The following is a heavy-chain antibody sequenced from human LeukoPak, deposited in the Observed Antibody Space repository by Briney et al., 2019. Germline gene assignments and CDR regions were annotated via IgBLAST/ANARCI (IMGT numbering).Heavy chain of an antibody. CDR3: AREDSSGYPVEAFDI. J-gene: IGHJ3*02. D-gene: IGHD3-22*01. CDR1: GYTFTGYW. CDR2: ISPSGGST. Sequence: ASVKVSCKAFGYTFTGYWMHWVRQAPEQGPEWMGVISPSGGSTIYAQKFKGRVTLTRDMSTSTDYLELSSLRSEDTAVYYCAREDSSGYPVEAFDIWGQGTMVTVSS. V-gene: IGHV1-46*01.